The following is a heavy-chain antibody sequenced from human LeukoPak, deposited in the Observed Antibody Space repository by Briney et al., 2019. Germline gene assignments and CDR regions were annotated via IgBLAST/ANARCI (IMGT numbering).Heavy chain of an antibody. CDR2: IRYDGSNK. CDR1: GFTFSSYG. V-gene: IGHV3-30*02. J-gene: IGHJ2*01. CDR3: ANKYGGNSGWYFDL. Sequence: GGSLRLSCAASGFTFSSYGMHWVRQAPGKGLEWVAFIRYDGSNKYYADSVKGRFTISRDNSKNTLYLQMNSLRAEDTAVYYCANKYGGNSGWYFDLWGRGTLVTVSS. D-gene: IGHD4-23*01.